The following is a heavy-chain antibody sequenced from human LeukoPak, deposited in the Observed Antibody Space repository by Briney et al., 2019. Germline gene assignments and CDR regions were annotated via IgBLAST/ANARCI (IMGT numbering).Heavy chain of an antibody. CDR2: VSSDGSNE. Sequence: GGSLRLSCAASGFTFSTFALHWVRQAPGKGLEWVAFVSSDGSNEHYADPVQGRFTIFRDNSKNTLYLQMSGLRAEDTAVYYCAREGGYCSSTTCYASSFDYWGQGTLVTVSS. CDR3: AREGGYCSSTTCYASSFDY. CDR1: GFTFSTFA. D-gene: IGHD2-2*01. J-gene: IGHJ4*02. V-gene: IGHV3-30*04.